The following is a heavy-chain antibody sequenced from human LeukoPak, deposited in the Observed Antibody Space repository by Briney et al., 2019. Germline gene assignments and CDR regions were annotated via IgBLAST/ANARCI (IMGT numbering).Heavy chain of an antibody. CDR2: IYTSGST. V-gene: IGHV4-4*09. CDR3: ARHQYSSSWYDY. J-gene: IGHJ4*02. Sequence: SETLSLTCTVSGGSISSYYWSWIRQPPGKGLEGIGYIYTSGSTNYNPSLKSRVTISVDTSKNQFSLKLSSVTAADTAVYYCARHQYSSSWYDYWGQGTLVTVSS. CDR1: GGSISSYY. D-gene: IGHD6-13*01.